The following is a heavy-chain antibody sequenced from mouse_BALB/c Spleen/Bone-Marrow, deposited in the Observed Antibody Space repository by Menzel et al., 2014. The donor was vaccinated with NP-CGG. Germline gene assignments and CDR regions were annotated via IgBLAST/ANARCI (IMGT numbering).Heavy chain of an antibody. CDR3: ARSGKVRNAMDY. CDR2: ISNYYGDA. D-gene: IGHD2-14*01. J-gene: IGHJ4*01. Sequence: VKVVESGAELVRPGVSVKISRKGSGYTFTDYAMHWVKQSHAKSLEWIGLISNYYGDASYNQKFKGKATMTVGKSSSTAYMELARLTSEDSAIYYCARSGKVRNAMDYWGQGTSVTVS. CDR1: GYTFTDYA. V-gene: IGHV1S137*01.